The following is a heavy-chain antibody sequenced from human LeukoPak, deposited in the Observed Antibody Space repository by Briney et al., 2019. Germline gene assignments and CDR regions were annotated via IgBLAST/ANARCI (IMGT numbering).Heavy chain of an antibody. CDR2: ISSSGDIT. Sequence: GGSLRLSCAASKFTFDNYAMSWVRQAPGKGLEWVSSISSSGDITFYADSVKGRFTISRDNSNYALYLQMSSLRAEDAAVYYCAKDRPNYYESNGHYYRRDGDYWGQGTLVAVS. V-gene: IGHV3-23*01. D-gene: IGHD3-22*01. J-gene: IGHJ4*02. CDR3: AKDRPNYYESNGHYYRRDGDY. CDR1: KFTFDNYA.